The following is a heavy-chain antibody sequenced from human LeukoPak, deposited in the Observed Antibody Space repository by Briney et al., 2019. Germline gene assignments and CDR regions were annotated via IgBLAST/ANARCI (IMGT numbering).Heavy chain of an antibody. CDR3: AKDLIWLGPGRGWFDS. CDR2: IRYDVIIE. CDR1: GFPLTTYG. J-gene: IGHJ5*01. Sequence: GGSLRLSCATSGFPLTTYGMHWVRQSPGKGLEWEAFIRYDVIIEYYADSVKGRFTISRDDSKNTLYLQMNSRRPDDTAVYYCAKDLIWLGPGRGWFDSWGQGTQVSVSS. D-gene: IGHD3-10*01. V-gene: IGHV3-30*02.